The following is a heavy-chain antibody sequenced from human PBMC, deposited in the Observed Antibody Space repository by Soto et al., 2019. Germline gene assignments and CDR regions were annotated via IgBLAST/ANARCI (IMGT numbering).Heavy chain of an antibody. D-gene: IGHD6-13*01. J-gene: IGHJ5*02. CDR1: GGSISSSGYY. CDR3: PREDRRSWYCFDP. V-gene: IGHV4-31*03. CDR2: IYYSGST. Sequence: SETLSLTCTVSGGSISSSGYYWSWIRQHPGKGLEWIGYIYYSGSTYYNPSLKSRVTISVDTSKNQFSLKLSSVTAADKAVYYCPREDRRSWYCFDPWGQGTLVTVCS.